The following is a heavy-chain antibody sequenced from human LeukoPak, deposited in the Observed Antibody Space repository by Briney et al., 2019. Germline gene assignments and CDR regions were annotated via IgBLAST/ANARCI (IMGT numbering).Heavy chain of an antibody. D-gene: IGHD1-14*01. CDR1: GFTFSSYA. V-gene: IGHV3-30-3*01. CDR2: ISYDGSNK. Sequence: GGSLRLSCAASGFTFSSYAMHWVRQAPGKGLEWVAVISYDGSNKYYADSVKGRFTISRDNSKNTLYLQMNSLRAEDTAVYYCAREGRNPRSILLDYWGQGTLVTVSS. J-gene: IGHJ4*02. CDR3: AREGRNPRSILLDY.